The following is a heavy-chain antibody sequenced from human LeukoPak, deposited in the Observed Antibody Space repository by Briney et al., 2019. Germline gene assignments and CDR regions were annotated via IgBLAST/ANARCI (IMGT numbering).Heavy chain of an antibody. CDR3: AELGITMIGGV. V-gene: IGHV3-21*01. D-gene: IGHD3-10*02. Sequence: GGSLRLSCAASGFTFSSYSMNWVRQAPGKGLEWVSAISGSGLNTYYADSVKGRFTISRDNAKNSLYLQMNSLRAEDTAVYYCAELGITMIGGVWGKGTTVTISS. J-gene: IGHJ6*04. CDR1: GFTFSSYS. CDR2: ISGSGLNT.